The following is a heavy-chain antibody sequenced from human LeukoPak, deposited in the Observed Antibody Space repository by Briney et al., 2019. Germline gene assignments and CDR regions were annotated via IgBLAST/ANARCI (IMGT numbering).Heavy chain of an antibody. D-gene: IGHD2-8*01. CDR2: IYYSGST. V-gene: IGHV4-39*07. CDR3: ARDVSPNGVVDY. J-gene: IGHJ4*02. Sequence: TTSETLSLTCTVSGDSISSGAYYWGWIRQPPGKGLEWIGSIYYSGSTYDNPSLKSRVTISVDTSRNQFSLKLSSVTAADTAVYYCARDVSPNGVVDYWGPGTLVTVSS. CDR1: GDSISSGAYY.